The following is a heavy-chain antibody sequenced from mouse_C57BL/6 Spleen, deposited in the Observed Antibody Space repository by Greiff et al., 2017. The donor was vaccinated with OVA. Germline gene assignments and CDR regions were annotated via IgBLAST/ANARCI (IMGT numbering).Heavy chain of an antibody. CDR1: GFTFSDYY. V-gene: IGHV5-12*01. CDR2: ISNGGGST. D-gene: IGHD2-4*01. CDR3: ARPYDYAWFAY. J-gene: IGHJ3*01. Sequence: EVKLMESGGGLVQPGGSLKLSCAASGFTFSDYYMYWVRQTPEKRLAWVAYISNGGGSTYYPDTVKGRFTISRGNATNTLYLQMSRLKSEDTSMYYCARPYDYAWFAYWGQGTLVTVSA.